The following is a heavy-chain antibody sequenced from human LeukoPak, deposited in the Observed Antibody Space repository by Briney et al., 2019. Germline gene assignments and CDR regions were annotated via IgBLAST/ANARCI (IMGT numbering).Heavy chain of an antibody. CDR1: GGSISSSSYY. Sequence: SETLSLTCTVSGGSISSSSYYWGWVRQPPGRGLEWLGSIYSSGSTYYNPSLKSRVTISVDTSKNQFSLKLSSVTCADTAVYYCARGIRITGTRWFDPWGQGTLVTVSS. CDR3: ARGIRITGTRWFDP. V-gene: IGHV4-39*01. J-gene: IGHJ5*02. CDR2: IYSSGST. D-gene: IGHD1-7*01.